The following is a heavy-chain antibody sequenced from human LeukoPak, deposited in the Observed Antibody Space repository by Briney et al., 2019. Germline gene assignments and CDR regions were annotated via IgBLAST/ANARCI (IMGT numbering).Heavy chain of an antibody. V-gene: IGHV3-23*01. J-gene: IGHJ4*02. CDR2: ISGSGGST. D-gene: IGHD2-2*01. Sequence: GGSLRLSCAASGFTFSSYAMSWVRQAPGKGLEWVSAISGSGGSTYYADSVKGRFTISRDNSKNTVYLQMISLRPEDTAVYYCATDKHCSNSKCYYYPGNWGQGTLVTVSS. CDR3: ATDKHCSNSKCYYYPGN. CDR1: GFTFSSYA.